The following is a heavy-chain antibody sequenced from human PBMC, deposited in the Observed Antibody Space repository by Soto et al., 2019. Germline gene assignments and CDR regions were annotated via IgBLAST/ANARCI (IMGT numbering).Heavy chain of an antibody. CDR1: GFTFSSYA. CDR2: ISGSGGST. J-gene: IGHJ6*02. D-gene: IGHD3-3*01. Sequence: PGGSLRLSCAASGFTFSSYAMSWVRQAPGKGLEWVSAISGSGGSTYYADSVKGRFTISRDNSKNTLYLQMNSLRAEDTAVYYCANRHYDFWSGYRNYYYGMDVWGQGTTVTVSS. V-gene: IGHV3-23*01. CDR3: ANRHYDFWSGYRNYYYGMDV.